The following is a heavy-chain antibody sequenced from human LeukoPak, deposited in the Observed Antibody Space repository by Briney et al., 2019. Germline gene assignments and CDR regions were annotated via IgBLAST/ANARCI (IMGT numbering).Heavy chain of an antibody. Sequence: GASVKVSCKASGYTFTDSYMHWVRQAPGQGLEWMGWINPNTGGTNYEQKFQGRVTMTRDTSVSTVYMDLNGLRSDDTAVYYCARGPNKSDGGNSGSAWFDPWGQGTLVTVSS. D-gene: IGHD4-23*01. CDR2: INPNTGGT. J-gene: IGHJ5*02. V-gene: IGHV1-2*02. CDR3: ARGPNKSDGGNSGSAWFDP. CDR1: GYTFTDSY.